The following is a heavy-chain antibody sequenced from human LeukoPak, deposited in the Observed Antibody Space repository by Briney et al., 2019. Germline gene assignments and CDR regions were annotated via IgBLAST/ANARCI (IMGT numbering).Heavy chain of an antibody. CDR3: GSSYGYQGSDY. D-gene: IGHD5-18*01. V-gene: IGHV4-30-4*01. J-gene: IGHJ4*02. CDR1: GGSISSGDYY. Sequence: SQTLSLTCTVSGGSISSGDYYWSWIRQPPGKGLEWSGYIYYSGSTYYNPSLKSPVTISVDTSKNQFSLKLSSVTAADTAVYYCGSSYGYQGSDYWGQGTLVTVSS. CDR2: IYYSGST.